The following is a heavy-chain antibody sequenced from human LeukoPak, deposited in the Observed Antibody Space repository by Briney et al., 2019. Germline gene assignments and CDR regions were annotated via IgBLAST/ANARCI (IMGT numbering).Heavy chain of an antibody. J-gene: IGHJ5*02. CDR2: INHSGST. D-gene: IGHD4-17*01. CDR3: ARGEDGDLNS. Sequence: SETLSLTCAVYGGSFSGYYWSWIRQPPGKGLEWIGEINHSGSTNYNPSLKSRVTISVDTSKNQFSLKLSSVTAADTAVYYCARGEDGDLNSWGQGTLVTVSS. CDR1: GGSFSGYY. V-gene: IGHV4-34*01.